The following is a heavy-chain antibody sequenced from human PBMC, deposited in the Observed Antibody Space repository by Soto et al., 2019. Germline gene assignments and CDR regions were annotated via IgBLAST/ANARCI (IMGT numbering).Heavy chain of an antibody. J-gene: IGHJ6*02. Sequence: ASVKVSCKASGYTFTRYYMHWVRQAPGQGLEWMGIINPSGGSTSYGQKFQGRVTMTRDTSTSTVYMELSSLRSEDTAVYYCARESYSSPTVMDYYYGMDVWGQGTTVTVSS. D-gene: IGHD6-13*01. V-gene: IGHV1-46*01. CDR3: ARESYSSPTVMDYYYGMDV. CDR1: GYTFTRYY. CDR2: INPSGGST.